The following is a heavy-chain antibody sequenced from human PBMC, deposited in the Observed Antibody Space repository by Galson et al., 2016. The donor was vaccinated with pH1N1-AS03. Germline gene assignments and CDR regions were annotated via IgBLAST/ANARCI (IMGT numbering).Heavy chain of an antibody. Sequence: SVKVSCKASAGTFATFAVSWVRQVRGQGLEWMGGVIPLSGTTNYAQKFQGRVTITADDSTGTAYMELSSLRSDDTAVYYCARDRYRDTSTDFYESAYWGQGTLVTVSS. V-gene: IGHV1-69*13. J-gene: IGHJ4*02. CDR3: ARDRYRDTSTDFYESAY. CDR1: AGTFATFA. CDR2: VIPLSGTT. D-gene: IGHD2/OR15-2a*01.